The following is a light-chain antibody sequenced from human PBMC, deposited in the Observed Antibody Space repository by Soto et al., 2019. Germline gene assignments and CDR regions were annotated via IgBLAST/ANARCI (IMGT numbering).Light chain of an antibody. V-gene: IGKV1-33*01. J-gene: IGKJ3*01. CDR1: QDISNY. CDR3: QQYDNLPLLT. Sequence: DIQMTQSPSSLSASVGDRVTITCQASQDISNYLNWYQQKPGKAPKLLIYDASNLETGVPSRFSGSGSGTDFTFTISSLQPEDIATYYCQQYDNLPLLTFGSGTKVDIK. CDR2: DAS.